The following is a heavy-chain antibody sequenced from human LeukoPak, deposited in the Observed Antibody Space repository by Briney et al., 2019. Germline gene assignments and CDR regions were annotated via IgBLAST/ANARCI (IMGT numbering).Heavy chain of an antibody. CDR3: ARGKNYYDSSSLFGY. D-gene: IGHD3-22*01. V-gene: IGHV1-2*02. CDR1: GYTFTGYY. Sequence: ASVKVSCKASGYTFTGYYMHWVRQAPGQGLEWMGWINPNSGGTNYAQKFQGRVTMTRDTSISTAYMELSRLRSDDTAVYYCARGKNYYDSSSLFGYWGQGTLVTVSS. J-gene: IGHJ4*02. CDR2: INPNSGGT.